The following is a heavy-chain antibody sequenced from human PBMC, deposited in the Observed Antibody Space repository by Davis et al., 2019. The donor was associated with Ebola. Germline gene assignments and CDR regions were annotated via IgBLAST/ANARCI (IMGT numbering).Heavy chain of an antibody. D-gene: IGHD2-2*01. CDR2: IYYSGST. CDR3: ARHQGYCSSTSCKRDAFDI. V-gene: IGHV4-39*01. Sequence: MPSETLSLTCTVSGGSISSSSYYWGWIRQPPGKGLEWIGSIYYSGSTYYNPSLKSRVTISVDTSKNQFSLKLSSVTAADTAVYYCARHQGYCSSTSCKRDAFDIWGQGTMVTVSS. CDR1: GGSISSSSYY. J-gene: IGHJ3*02.